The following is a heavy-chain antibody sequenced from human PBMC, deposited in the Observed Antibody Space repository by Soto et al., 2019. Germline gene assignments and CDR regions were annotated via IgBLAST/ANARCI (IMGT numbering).Heavy chain of an antibody. J-gene: IGHJ4*02. V-gene: IGHV4-59*01. Sequence: SETLSLTCTVSGDSISIYYWGWIRQPPGKGLEWIGYIYYSGNTNYNPALKSRVTISVDTSKNQFSLNLNSVTAADTAVYYCARGNPFDSWGQGTLVTVSS. CDR1: GDSISIYY. CDR2: IYYSGNT. CDR3: ARGNPFDS.